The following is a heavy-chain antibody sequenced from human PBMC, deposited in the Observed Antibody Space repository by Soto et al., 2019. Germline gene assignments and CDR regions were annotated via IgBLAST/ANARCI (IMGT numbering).Heavy chain of an antibody. J-gene: IGHJ6*04. Sequence: QVQLVESGGGVVQPGRSLRLSCAASGFTFSSYGMHWVRQAPGKGLEWVEVISYDGSNKYYADSVKGRFTISRDNSKNTLYLQMSSLRAEDTAVYYSVKEGSSGWPYYFGMDVWGEGTTVTVSS. CDR1: GFTFSSYG. CDR3: VKEGSSGWPYYFGMDV. D-gene: IGHD6-19*01. CDR2: ISYDGSNK. V-gene: IGHV3-30*18.